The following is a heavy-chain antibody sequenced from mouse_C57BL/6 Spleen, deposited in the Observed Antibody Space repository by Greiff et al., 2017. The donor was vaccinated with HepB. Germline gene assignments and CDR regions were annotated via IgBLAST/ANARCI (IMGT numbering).Heavy chain of an antibody. CDR3: ARVRVTLNWYFDV. V-gene: IGHV3-6*01. J-gene: IGHJ1*03. D-gene: IGHD2-1*01. Sequence: EVQLVESGPGLVKPSQSLSLTCSVTGYSITSGYYWNWIRQFPGNKLEWMGYISYDGSNNYNPSLKNRISITRDTSKNQFFLKLKSVTTEDTATYYCARVRVTLNWYFDVWGTGTTVTVSS. CDR2: ISYDGSN. CDR1: GYSITSGYY.